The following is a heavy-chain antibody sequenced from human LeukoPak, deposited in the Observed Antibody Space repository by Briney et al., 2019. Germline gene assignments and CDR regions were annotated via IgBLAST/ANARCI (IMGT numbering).Heavy chain of an antibody. CDR1: GGSICSYY. D-gene: IGHD5-12*01. CDR3: ARGGSGYALNWFDP. V-gene: IGHV4-59*01. J-gene: IGHJ5*02. CDR2: ISYSGST. Sequence: SETLSLTCTVSGGSICSYYWSWIRQPPGKGLEWIGHISYSGSTNYNPSLTSRVTISVDTSKNQFSLKLSSVTAADTAVYYCARGGSGYALNWFDPWGQGTLVTVSS.